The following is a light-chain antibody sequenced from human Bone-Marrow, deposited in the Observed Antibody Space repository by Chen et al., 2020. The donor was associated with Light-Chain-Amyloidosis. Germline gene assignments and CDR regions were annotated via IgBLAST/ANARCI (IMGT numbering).Light chain of an antibody. CDR2: GSS. CDR1: QTISSNY. Sequence: EIVLLQSPGTLSLSPGEGATLSCRASQTISSNYLTWYQQKFGQAPRLLIYGSSSRATGIPDRFTGSGSGTDFTLTINRLEPEDFAMYYCQQYGTSPLTFGGGTKVEIK. V-gene: IGKV3-20*01. J-gene: IGKJ4*01. CDR3: QQYGTSPLT.